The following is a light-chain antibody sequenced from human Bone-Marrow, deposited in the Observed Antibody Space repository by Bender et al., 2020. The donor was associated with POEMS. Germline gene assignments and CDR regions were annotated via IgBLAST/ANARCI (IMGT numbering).Light chain of an antibody. V-gene: IGLV4-69*01. Sequence: QLVLTQSPSASAPVGASVTLTCTLTSGHRSYAIAWHQQQPDKGPRYLMKLNTDGSHNKGDGIPDRFSGSSSGAERFLTISNVQSEDEGDYYCQAWATGVPPYVVFGGGTKLTVL. CDR3: QAWATGVPPYVV. CDR1: SGHRSYA. J-gene: IGLJ2*01. CDR2: LNTDGSH.